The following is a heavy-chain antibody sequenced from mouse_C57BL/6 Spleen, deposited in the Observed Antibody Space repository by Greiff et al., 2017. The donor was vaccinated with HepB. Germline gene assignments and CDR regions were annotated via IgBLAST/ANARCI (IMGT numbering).Heavy chain of an antibody. CDR2: INPNNGGT. Sequence: EVQLQQSGPELVKPGASVKISCKASGYTFTDYYMNWVKQSHGKSLEWIGDINPNNGGTSYNQKFKGKATLTVDKSSSTAYMELRSLTSEDSAVYYCARGKPYYGNYGVYFDYWGQGTTLTVSS. CDR3: ARGKPYYGNYGVYFDY. CDR1: GYTFTDYY. D-gene: IGHD2-10*01. V-gene: IGHV1-26*01. J-gene: IGHJ2*01.